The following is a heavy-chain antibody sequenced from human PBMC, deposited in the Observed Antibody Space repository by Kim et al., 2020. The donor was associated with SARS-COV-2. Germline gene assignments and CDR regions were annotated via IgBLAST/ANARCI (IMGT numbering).Heavy chain of an antibody. CDR3: AKRGGYYFDY. V-gene: IGHV3-23*01. Sequence: TYTAESVKGRITIHRDNSKNTLYLQMNSLRAEDTAVYYCAKRGGYYFDYWGQGTLVTVSS. D-gene: IGHD3-16*01. J-gene: IGHJ4*02. CDR2: T.